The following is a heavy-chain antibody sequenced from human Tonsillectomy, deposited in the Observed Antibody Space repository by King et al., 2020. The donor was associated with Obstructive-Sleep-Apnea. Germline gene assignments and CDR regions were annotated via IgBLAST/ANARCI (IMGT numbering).Heavy chain of an antibody. CDR2: IYHSGST. CDR1: GGSISSGGYS. J-gene: IGHJ4*02. D-gene: IGHD4-17*01. Sequence: LQLQESGSGLVKPSQTLSLTCAVSGGSISSGGYSWNWIRQPPGKGLEWIGSIYHSGSTYSNPSLKIRVTISVDRSKSQFSLRLNSVTAADTAVYFCARGTDGDYESYYFDYWGQGTLVTVSS. CDR3: ARGTDGDYESYYFDY. V-gene: IGHV4-30-2*01.